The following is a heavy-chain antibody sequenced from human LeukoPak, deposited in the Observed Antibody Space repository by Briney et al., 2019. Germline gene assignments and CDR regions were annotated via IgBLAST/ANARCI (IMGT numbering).Heavy chain of an antibody. CDR3: TTGSTVIY. Sequence: KPGGSLRLSCSAAGFTYSNVWMSWVRQAPGKGREWGVRIKSKTDGGTTDYAAPVKVRLTISRDDSKNTLYLQTNSLKTEDTAVHYCTTGSTVIYWGQGTLVTVSS. V-gene: IGHV3-15*01. J-gene: IGHJ4*02. CDR2: IKSKTDGGTT. D-gene: IGHD2/OR15-2a*01. CDR1: GFTYSNVW.